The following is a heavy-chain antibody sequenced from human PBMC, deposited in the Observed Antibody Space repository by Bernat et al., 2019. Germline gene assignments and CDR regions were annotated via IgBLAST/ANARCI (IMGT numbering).Heavy chain of an antibody. CDR2: ISYDGSNK. V-gene: IGHV3-30*18. CDR3: AKGDTAMAKYYYYYYGMDV. CDR1: GFTFSSYG. D-gene: IGHD5-18*01. Sequence: QVQLVESGGGVVQPGRSLRLSCAASGFTFSSYGMHWVRQAPGKGLEWVAVISYDGSNKYYADSVKGRFTISRDNSKNTLYLQMTSLRAEDTAVYYCAKGDTAMAKYYYYYYGMDVWGQGTTVTVSS. J-gene: IGHJ6*02.